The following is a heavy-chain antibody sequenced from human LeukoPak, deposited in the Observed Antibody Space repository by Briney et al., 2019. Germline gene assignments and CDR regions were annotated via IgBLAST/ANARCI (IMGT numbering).Heavy chain of an antibody. V-gene: IGHV3-21*01. CDR3: ARGGIVVPAPRFDP. Sequence: NPGGSLRLSCAASGFTFSSYSMNWVRQALGKGLEWVSSISSSSSYIYYADPVKGRFTISRDNAKNSLYLQMNSLRAEDTAVYYCARGGIVVPAPRFDPWGQGTLVTVSS. D-gene: IGHD2-2*01. CDR1: GFTFSSYS. CDR2: ISSSSSYI. J-gene: IGHJ5*02.